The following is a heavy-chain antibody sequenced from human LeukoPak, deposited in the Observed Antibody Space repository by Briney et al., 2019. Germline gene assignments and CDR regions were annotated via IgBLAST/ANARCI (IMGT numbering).Heavy chain of an antibody. J-gene: IGHJ3*01. V-gene: IGHV3-33*01. CDR1: GSTLSSKA. D-gene: IGHD1-14*01. Sequence: GGSLSPACEASGSTLSSKAMHWVRQTPGKGLEWVAVIWYDGSNKYYADSVKGRFIISRDNSKNTQYLQMNSLRAEDTAVYYCARERLHRAGNDALYLWRQGTMVTVSS. CDR3: ARERLHRAGNDALYL. CDR2: IWYDGSNK.